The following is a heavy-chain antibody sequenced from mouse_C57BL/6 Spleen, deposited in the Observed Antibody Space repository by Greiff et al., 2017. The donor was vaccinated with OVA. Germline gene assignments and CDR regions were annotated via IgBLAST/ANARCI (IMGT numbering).Heavy chain of an antibody. V-gene: IGHV5-4*03. J-gene: IGHJ2*01. CDR1: GFTFSSYA. Sequence: DVKLEESGGGLVKPGGSLKLSCAASGFTFSSYAMSWVRQTPEKRLEWVATISDGGSYTYYPDNVKGRFTISRDNAKNNLYLQMSHLKSEDTAMYYCARSYGSSYFDYWGQGTTLTVSS. D-gene: IGHD1-1*01. CDR2: ISDGGSYT. CDR3: ARSYGSSYFDY.